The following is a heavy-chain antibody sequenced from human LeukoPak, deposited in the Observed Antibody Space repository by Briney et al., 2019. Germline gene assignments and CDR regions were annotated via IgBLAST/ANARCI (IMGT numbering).Heavy chain of an antibody. CDR1: GFTFSSYA. CDR2: ISGSGGST. V-gene: IGHV3-23*01. D-gene: IGHD3-22*01. Sequence: GGSLRLSCAASGFTFSSYAMSWVRQAPGKGLEWVSAISGSGGSTYYADSVKGRFTISRDNSKNTLYLQMNSLRAEDTAVYYCAKTSGRYYYDSSGPEAYFDYWGQGTLVTVSS. J-gene: IGHJ4*02. CDR3: AKTSGRYYYDSSGPEAYFDY.